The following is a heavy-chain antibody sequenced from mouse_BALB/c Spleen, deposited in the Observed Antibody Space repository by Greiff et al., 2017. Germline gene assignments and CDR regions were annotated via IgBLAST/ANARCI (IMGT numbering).Heavy chain of an antibody. CDR3: ARRGLLYGNYSHYYAMDY. J-gene: IGHJ4*01. D-gene: IGHD2-1*01. CDR1: GFTFSSFG. Sequence: EVQLVESGGGLVQPGGSRKLSCAASGFTFSSFGMHWVRQAPEKGLEWVAYISSGSSTIYYADTVKGRFTISRDNPKNTLFLQMTSLRSEDTAMYYCARRGLLYGNYSHYYAMDYWGQGTSVTVSS. V-gene: IGHV5-17*02. CDR2: ISSGSSTI.